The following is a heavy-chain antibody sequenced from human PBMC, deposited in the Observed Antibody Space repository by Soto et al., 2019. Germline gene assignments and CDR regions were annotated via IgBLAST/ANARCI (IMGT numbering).Heavy chain of an antibody. Sequence: GGSLRLSCAASGFTFSSYAMHWVRQAPGKGLEWVAVISYDGSNKYYADSVKGRLTISRDNSKNTLYLQMNSLRAEDTAVYYCARDQGLGLGLGLGLGLEPPDSSGWYRLDYWGQGTLVTVSS. D-gene: IGHD6-19*01. J-gene: IGHJ4*02. CDR1: GFTFSSYA. V-gene: IGHV3-30-3*01. CDR2: ISYDGSNK. CDR3: ARDQGLGLGLGLGLGLEPPDSSGWYRLDY.